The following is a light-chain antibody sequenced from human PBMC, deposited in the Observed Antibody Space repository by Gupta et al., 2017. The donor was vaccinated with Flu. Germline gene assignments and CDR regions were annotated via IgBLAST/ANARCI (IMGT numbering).Light chain of an antibody. CDR2: ATS. V-gene: IGKV1-39*01. J-gene: IGKJ2*01. CDR3: QQGDRPAYT. Sequence: PSSLSASIGDRVTISCRASENIINYVNWYPHRAGRAPNLLSFATSHLHGPVPSRFSRRGSGTDFTLTIRGLQTEDFGTSSCQQGDRPAYTCDQGTTLGIK. CDR1: ENIINY.